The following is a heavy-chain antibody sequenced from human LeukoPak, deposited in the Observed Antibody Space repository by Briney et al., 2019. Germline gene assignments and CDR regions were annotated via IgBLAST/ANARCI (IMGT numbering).Heavy chain of an antibody. Sequence: SVKVSCKASVGTFSSYAISWVRQAPGQGLEWMGGIIPIFGTANYAQKFQGRVTITTDESTSTAYMELSSLRSEDTAVYYCARSNTYYYDSNGYYADYWGQGTLVTVSS. D-gene: IGHD3-22*01. CDR1: VGTFSSYA. CDR2: IIPIFGTA. V-gene: IGHV1-69*05. J-gene: IGHJ4*02. CDR3: ARSNTYYYDSNGYYADY.